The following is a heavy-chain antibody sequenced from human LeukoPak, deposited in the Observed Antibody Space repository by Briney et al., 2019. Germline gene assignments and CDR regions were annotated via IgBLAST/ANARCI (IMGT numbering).Heavy chain of an antibody. D-gene: IGHD6-13*01. J-gene: IGHJ4*02. CDR3: ARHLAAAGLFDY. Sequence: SETLSLTCTVSGGSISSYYWSWIRQPPGKGLEWIGYIYYSGSTNYNPSLKSRVTISVDTSKNQFSLKLSSVTAADTAVYYCARHLAAAGLFDYWGQGTLVTVSS. CDR2: IYYSGST. CDR1: GGSISSYY. V-gene: IGHV4-59*08.